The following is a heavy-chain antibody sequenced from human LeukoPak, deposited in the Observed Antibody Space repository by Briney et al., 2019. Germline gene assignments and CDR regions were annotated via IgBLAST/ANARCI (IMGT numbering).Heavy chain of an antibody. CDR1: GFTFSSYA. J-gene: IGHJ3*02. D-gene: IGHD4-17*01. CDR3: ARADYGDYPNAFDI. Sequence: GGSLRLSCAASGFTFSSYAMHWVRQAPGKGLEWVAVISYDGSNKYYADSVKGRFTISRDNSKNTLYLQMNSLRAEDTAVYYCARADYGDYPNAFDIWGQGTMVTVSS. V-gene: IGHV3-30*04. CDR2: ISYDGSNK.